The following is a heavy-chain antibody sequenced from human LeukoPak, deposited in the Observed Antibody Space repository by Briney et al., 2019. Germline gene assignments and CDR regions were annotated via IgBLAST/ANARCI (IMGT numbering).Heavy chain of an antibody. CDR3: ARDSSDHWFDP. CDR2: IYHSGST. CDR1: GLTVSSNY. V-gene: IGHV4-4*02. J-gene: IGHJ5*02. Sequence: GSLRLSCAASGLTVSSNYMSWVRQAPGKGLEWIGEIYHSGSTNYNPSLKSRVTISVDKSKNQFSLKLSSVTAADTAVYYCARDSSDHWFDPWGQGTLVTVSS. D-gene: IGHD3-10*01.